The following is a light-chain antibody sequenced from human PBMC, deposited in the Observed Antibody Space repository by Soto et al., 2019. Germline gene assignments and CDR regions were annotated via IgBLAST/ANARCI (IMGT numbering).Light chain of an antibody. Sequence: EIVLTQSPATLSLSPGERATLSCRASQSVSSYLAWYQQKPGQAPRLLIYGASNRATGIPARFSGSGSGTDFTLTISSLEPEDFAVYYCQQRSSFGPGTKVDIK. J-gene: IGKJ3*01. V-gene: IGKV3-11*01. CDR2: GAS. CDR1: QSVSSY. CDR3: QQRSS.